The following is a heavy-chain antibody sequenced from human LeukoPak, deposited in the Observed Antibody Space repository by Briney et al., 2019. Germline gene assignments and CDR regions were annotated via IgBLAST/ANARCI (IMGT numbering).Heavy chain of an antibody. D-gene: IGHD6-19*01. CDR1: GFTFSSHW. CDR2: INSDGSST. J-gene: IGHJ5*02. CDR3: ARAAPYSSGWCGDWFDP. Sequence: GGSLRLSCAASGFTFSSHWMHWVRQAPGKGLVWVSRINSDGSSTNYADSVKGQFTISRDNAKNTLYLQMNSLRAEDTAVYYCARAAPYSSGWCGDWFDPWGQGTLVTVSS. V-gene: IGHV3-74*01.